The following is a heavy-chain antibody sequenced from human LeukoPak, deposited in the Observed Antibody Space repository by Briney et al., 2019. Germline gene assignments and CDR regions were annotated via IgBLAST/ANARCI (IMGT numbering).Heavy chain of an antibody. J-gene: IGHJ5*02. CDR2: IHYSGST. CDR1: TGSISSDGYY. CDR3: AREGRDFWSGSRGWFDP. D-gene: IGHD3-3*01. V-gene: IGHV4-30-4*01. Sequence: NPSETLSLTCTVSTGSISSDGYYWSWIRQPPGKGLEWIGYIHYSGSTFYNPSLKSRITISVDTSKNQFSLRLSSVTAADTAVYYCAREGRDFWSGSRGWFDPWGQGTLVTVSS.